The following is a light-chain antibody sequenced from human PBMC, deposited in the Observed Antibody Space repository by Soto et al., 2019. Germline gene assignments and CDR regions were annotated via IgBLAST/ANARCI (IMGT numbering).Light chain of an antibody. CDR1: QTISSW. Sequence: DIQMTQSPSTLSGSVGDRVTITCRASQTISSWLAWYQQKPGKAPKLLIYKAPTLKSGVPSRLSGSGSGTEFTLTISGLQPDDFATYYCQHYNSYSEAFGQGTKVELK. CDR3: QHYNSYSEA. CDR2: KAP. V-gene: IGKV1-5*03. J-gene: IGKJ1*01.